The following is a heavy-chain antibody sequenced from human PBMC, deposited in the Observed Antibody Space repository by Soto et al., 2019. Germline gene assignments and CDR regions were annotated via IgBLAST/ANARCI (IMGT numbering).Heavy chain of an antibody. V-gene: IGHV1-69*01. CDR1: GDTDTNYV. D-gene: IGHD3-3*01. Sequence: QVQLVQSGAEVKKPWSSVKVSCKDSGDTDTNYVISWVRQAPGQGLEWMGGIFPKFGTTYSAQKLQDRLTITADESTSPVYTQLSSLRLDYTAVYYCEAAMTFWKLAGVWGQGKKVTGSS. CDR3: EAAMTFWKLAGV. CDR2: IFPKFGTT. J-gene: IGHJ3*01.